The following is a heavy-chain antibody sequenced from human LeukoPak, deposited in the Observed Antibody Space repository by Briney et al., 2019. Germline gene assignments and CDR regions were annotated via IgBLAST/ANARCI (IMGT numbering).Heavy chain of an antibody. Sequence: GGSLRLACAASGFTFSSYAMSWVRQAPGKGLEWVSAISISGENTYYADSVKGRFTISRDTSRNTLYLQMHSLRAEDTAVYYCARLISTSSSRFSDYWGQGTLVIVSS. J-gene: IGHJ4*02. CDR2: ISISGENT. V-gene: IGHV3-23*01. CDR1: GFTFSSYA. D-gene: IGHD6-6*01. CDR3: ARLISTSSSRFSDY.